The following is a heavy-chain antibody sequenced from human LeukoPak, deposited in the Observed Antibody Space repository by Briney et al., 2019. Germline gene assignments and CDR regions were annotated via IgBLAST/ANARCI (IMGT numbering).Heavy chain of an antibody. CDR3: ARGTIGSYSSVHD. CDR2: INPRSGGT. Sequence: ASVKASCKASGYTFTGYYMHWVRQAPGQGLEWVGWINPRSGGTDYAQRLQGRVSMTTDTSIATAYMELSRLTSDDTAIYYCARGTIGSYSSVHDWGQGTLLIVSS. D-gene: IGHD1-26*01. V-gene: IGHV1-2*02. J-gene: IGHJ1*01. CDR1: GYTFTGYY.